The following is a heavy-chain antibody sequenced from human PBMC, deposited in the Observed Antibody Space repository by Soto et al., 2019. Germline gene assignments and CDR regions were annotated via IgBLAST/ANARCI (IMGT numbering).Heavy chain of an antibody. CDR3: ARGYYYDSSGYYHYFDY. CDR2: IIPIFGTA. D-gene: IGHD3-22*01. Sequence: SVKVSCKASGGTFSSYAISWVRQAPGQGLEWMGGIIPIFGTANYAQQFQGRVTITADESTSTAYMELSSLRSEDTAVYYCARGYYYDSSGYYHYFDYWGQGTLVTVSS. CDR1: GGTFSSYA. V-gene: IGHV1-69*13. J-gene: IGHJ4*02.